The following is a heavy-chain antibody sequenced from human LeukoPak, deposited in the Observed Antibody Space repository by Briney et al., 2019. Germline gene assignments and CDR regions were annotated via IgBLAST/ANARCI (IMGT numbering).Heavy chain of an antibody. J-gene: IGHJ4*02. CDR3: ARYDSRGSASTRFDY. D-gene: IGHD3-16*01. V-gene: IGHV4-38-2*01. CDR2: IYGTRST. CDR1: GYSLGKNYY. Sequence: SETLSLTCAVSGYSLGKNYYWGWIRQTPGKGLEWIGRIYGTRSTSYNPSLMNRVTMSVDTSKNHFSLQLTSVTAADTAVYFCARYDSRGSASTRFDYWGQGILATISS.